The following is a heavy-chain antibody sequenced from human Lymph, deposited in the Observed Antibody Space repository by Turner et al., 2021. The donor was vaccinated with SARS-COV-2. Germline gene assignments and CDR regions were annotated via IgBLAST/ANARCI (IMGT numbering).Heavy chain of an antibody. V-gene: IGHV4-30-4*01. D-gene: IGHD2-8*01. CDR3: ARVVVLRRAYFDY. CDR2: IYYSGST. CDR1: GGSISSGDYY. J-gene: IGHJ4*02. Sequence: QVQLQESGPGLVKPSQPLSPTCTVSGGSISSGDYYWSWIRQPPGKGLEWIGYIYYSGSTYYNPSLKSRVTISVDTSKNQFSLKLSSVTAADTAVYYCARVVVLRRAYFDYWGQGTLVTVSS.